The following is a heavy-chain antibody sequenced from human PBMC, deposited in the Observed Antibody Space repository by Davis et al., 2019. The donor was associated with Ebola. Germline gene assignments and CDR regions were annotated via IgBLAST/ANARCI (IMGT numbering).Heavy chain of an antibody. D-gene: IGHD3-10*01. Sequence: MPSETLSLTCTVSGGSISSGGYYWSWLRQHPGKGLEWIGYIYYSGSTYYNPSLKSRVTISVDTSKNQFSLKLSSVTAADTAVYYCARDSQPMYYYGSGNYYYGMDVWGQGTTVTVSS. V-gene: IGHV4-31*03. CDR2: IYYSGST. CDR1: GGSISSGGYY. CDR3: ARDSQPMYYYGSGNYYYGMDV. J-gene: IGHJ6*02.